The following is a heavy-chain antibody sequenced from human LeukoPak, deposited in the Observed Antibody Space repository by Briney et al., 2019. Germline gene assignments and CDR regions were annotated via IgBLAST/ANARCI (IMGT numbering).Heavy chain of an antibody. CDR1: GGSISSYY. D-gene: IGHD3-9*01. CDR3: ARASGYYDILTGYTHYLDY. V-gene: IGHV4-4*07. Sequence: SETLSLTCIVSGGSISSYYWSWIRQPAGKGLEWIGRIYTSGSTNYNPSLKSRVTMSVDTSKNRFSLKLSSVTAADTAVYYCARASGYYDILTGYTHYLDYWGQGTLVTVSS. CDR2: IYTSGST. J-gene: IGHJ4*02.